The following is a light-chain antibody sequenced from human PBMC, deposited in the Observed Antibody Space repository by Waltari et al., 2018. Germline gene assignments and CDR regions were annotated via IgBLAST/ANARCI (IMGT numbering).Light chain of an antibody. J-gene: IGKJ1*01. CDR2: DVS. CDR1: QGIGNY. V-gene: IGKV1-17*01. CDR3: LQYNSVPRT. Sequence: DIQMTQSPSSLSASVGDRVTITCRASQGIGNYLNWYQQKPGKAPKRLIYDVSSLQSGVPSRFCGSGSGTVFTLTISSLQPEDFATYYCLQYNSVPRTFGQGTKVEIK.